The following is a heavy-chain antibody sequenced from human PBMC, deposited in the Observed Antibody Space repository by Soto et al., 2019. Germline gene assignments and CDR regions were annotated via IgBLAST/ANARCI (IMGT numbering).Heavy chain of an antibody. D-gene: IGHD1-7*01. CDR1: GGSISSSSYY. CDR2: IYYSGST. Sequence: PSETLSLTCTVSGGSISSSSYYWGWIRQPPGKGLEWIGSIYYSGSTYYNPSLKSRVTISVDTSKNQFSLKLSSVTAADTAVYYCARLYNWNYYFDYWGQGTLVTV. V-gene: IGHV4-39*01. CDR3: ARLYNWNYYFDY. J-gene: IGHJ4*02.